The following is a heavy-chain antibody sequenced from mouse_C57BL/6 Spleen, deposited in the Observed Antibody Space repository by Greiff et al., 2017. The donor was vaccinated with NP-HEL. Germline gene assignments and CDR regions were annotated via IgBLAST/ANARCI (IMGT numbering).Heavy chain of an antibody. J-gene: IGHJ2*01. D-gene: IGHD3-3*01. Sequence: QVQLQQPGAELVRPGTSVKLSCKASGYTFTSYWMHWVKQRPGQGLEWIGVIDPSDSYTNYNQKFKGKATLTVDTSSSTAYMQLSSLTSEDSAVYYCARRGLGYYFDYWGQGTTLTVSS. CDR2: IDPSDSYT. V-gene: IGHV1-59*01. CDR3: ARRGLGYYFDY. CDR1: GYTFTSYW.